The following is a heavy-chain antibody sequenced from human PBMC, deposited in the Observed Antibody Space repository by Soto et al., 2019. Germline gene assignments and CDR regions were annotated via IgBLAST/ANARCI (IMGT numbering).Heavy chain of an antibody. J-gene: IGHJ4*02. D-gene: IGHD6-19*01. CDR2: IKRDGGGE. CDR1: GFTFSNYW. Sequence: EVQLVESGGGLVQPGGSLRLSCAASGFTFSNYWMSWFRQAPGKGLEWVANIKRDGGGEYYVDSVKGRFTISRDNAKNSLYLQMSSVRAEGTAVYYCARFEEDWLVASDYWGQGTLVTVSS. V-gene: IGHV3-7*01. CDR3: ARFEEDWLVASDY.